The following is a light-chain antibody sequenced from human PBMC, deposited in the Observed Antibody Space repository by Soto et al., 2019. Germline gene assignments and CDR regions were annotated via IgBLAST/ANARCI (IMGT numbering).Light chain of an antibody. CDR3: SSYAGANTVI. V-gene: IGLV2-8*01. Sequence: QSVLTQPPSASGSPGQSVTISCTGTSSDVGGYNYVSWYQQHPGKAPRLFIFEVNKRSSGVPDRFSGSKSANTASLTVSGLLTEDEADYYCSSYAGANTVIFGGGTKVTVL. CDR1: SSDVGGYNY. J-gene: IGLJ2*01. CDR2: EVN.